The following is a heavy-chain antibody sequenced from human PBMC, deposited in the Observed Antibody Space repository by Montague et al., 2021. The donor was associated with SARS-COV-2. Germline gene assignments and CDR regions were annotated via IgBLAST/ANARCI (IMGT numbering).Heavy chain of an antibody. J-gene: IGHJ5*02. Sequence: SETLSLTCTVSGGSISSSSYYWGWIRQPPGKGLEWIGSIYYSGSTYYNPSLKSRVTISVDTSKNQFSLKLSSVTAADTAVYYCASDGGTMTTFLGVGYVRGELNWFDPWGQGTLVTVSS. V-gene: IGHV4-39*07. CDR1: GGSISSSSYY. D-gene: IGHD3-16*01. CDR2: IYYSGST. CDR3: ASDGGTMTTFLGVGYVRGELNWFDP.